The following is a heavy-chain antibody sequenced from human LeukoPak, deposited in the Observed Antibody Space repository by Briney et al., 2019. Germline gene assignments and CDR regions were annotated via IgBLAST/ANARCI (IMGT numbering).Heavy chain of an antibody. D-gene: IGHD2-21*02. J-gene: IGHJ4*02. CDR3: AKDSGIVVVTFYFDY. CDR2: IWYDGSNK. CDR1: GFTFSSYG. Sequence: GGSLRLSXAASGFTFSSYGMHWVRQAPGKGLEWGAVIWYDGSNKYYADSVKGRFTISRDNSKNTLYLQMNSLRAEDTAVYYCAKDSGIVVVTFYFDYWGQGTLVTVSS. V-gene: IGHV3-33*06.